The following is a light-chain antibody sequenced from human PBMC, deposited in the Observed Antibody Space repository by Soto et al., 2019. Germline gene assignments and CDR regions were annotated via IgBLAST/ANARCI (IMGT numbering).Light chain of an antibody. CDR2: DVT. Sequence: QSALTQPASVSGSPGQSITISCTGTSSDVGGYNFVSWYQQHPDKAPKLMIYDVTNRPSGVSNRFSGSKSGNTASLTISGLQAEDEVDYYCSSYTSISTDVFGTGTKVTVL. CDR1: SSDVGGYNF. J-gene: IGLJ1*01. CDR3: SSYTSISTDV. V-gene: IGLV2-14*01.